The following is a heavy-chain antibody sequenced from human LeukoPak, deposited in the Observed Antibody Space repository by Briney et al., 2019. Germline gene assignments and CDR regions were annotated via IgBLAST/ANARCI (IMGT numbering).Heavy chain of an antibody. D-gene: IGHD6-6*01. CDR3: ARGLTKYSSSLGDQPDY. CDR1: GYTFTSYD. Sequence: GASVKVSCKASGYTFTSYDINWVRQATGQGLEWMGWMNPNSGNTGYAQKFQGRVTMTRNTSISTAYMELSSLRSEDTAVYYCARGLTKYSSSLGDQPDYWGQGTLVTVSS. CDR2: MNPNSGNT. V-gene: IGHV1-8*01. J-gene: IGHJ4*02.